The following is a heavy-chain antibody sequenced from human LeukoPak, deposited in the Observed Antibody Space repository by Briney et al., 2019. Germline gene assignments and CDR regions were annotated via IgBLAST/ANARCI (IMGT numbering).Heavy chain of an antibody. J-gene: IGHJ5*02. CDR2: MNPNSGNT. V-gene: IGHV1-8*02. D-gene: IGHD2-15*01. CDR1: GGTFSSYA. CDR3: ARGYCSGGSCPRPFDP. Sequence: ASVKVSCKASGGTFSSYAISWVRQAPGQGLEWMGWMNPNSGNTGYAQKFQGSVTMTRNTSISTAYMELSSLRSEDTAVYYCARGYCSGGSCPRPFDPWGQGTLVTVSS.